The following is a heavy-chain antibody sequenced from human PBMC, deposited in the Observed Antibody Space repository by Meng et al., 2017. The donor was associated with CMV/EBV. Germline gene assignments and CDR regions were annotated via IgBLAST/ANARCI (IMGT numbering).Heavy chain of an antibody. J-gene: IGHJ4*02. D-gene: IGHD2-15*01. Sequence: SETLSLTCAVYGGSFSGYYWSWIRQPPGKGLEWIGEINHSGSTNYNPSLKSRVTISVDTSKNQFSLKLSSVPAADTAVYYCARGAIYCSGGSCYSGKSDYWGQGTLVTVSS. V-gene: IGHV4-34*01. CDR3: ARGAIYCSGGSCYSGKSDY. CDR1: GGSFSGYY. CDR2: INHSGST.